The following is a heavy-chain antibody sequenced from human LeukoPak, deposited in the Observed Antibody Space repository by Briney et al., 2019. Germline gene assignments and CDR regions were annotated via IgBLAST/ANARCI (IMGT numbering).Heavy chain of an antibody. CDR3: AKNGGDSYGTGHFDY. D-gene: IGHD5-18*01. CDR2: LSGGGVST. CDR1: GFTFSNYA. J-gene: IGHJ4*02. Sequence: GGSLILSCASSGFTFSNYAMTWVRQAPGKGLELVSALSGGGVSTFYADAVKGRVAISRDNSKNTLYLQMNSLRAEDTATYYCAKNGGDSYGTGHFDYWGQGTLVTVSS. V-gene: IGHV3-23*01.